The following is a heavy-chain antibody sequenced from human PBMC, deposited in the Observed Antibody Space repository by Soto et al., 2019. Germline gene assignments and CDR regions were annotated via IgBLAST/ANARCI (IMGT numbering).Heavy chain of an antibody. CDR1: GYTFTGYD. V-gene: IGHV1-2*04. D-gene: IGHD4-17*01. Sequence: ASVKVSCKASGYTFTGYDMHWVRQAPGQGLEWMGWINPNSGGTNYAQKFQGWVTMTRDTSIGTAYMELSRLRSDDTAVYYCARDPVPSTNRDYGCYYGMDVWGQGTTVTVSS. CDR3: ARDPVPSTNRDYGCYYGMDV. J-gene: IGHJ6*02. CDR2: INPNSGGT.